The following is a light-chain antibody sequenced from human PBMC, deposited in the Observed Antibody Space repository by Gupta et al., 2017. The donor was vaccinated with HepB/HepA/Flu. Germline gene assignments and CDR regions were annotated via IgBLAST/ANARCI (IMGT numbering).Light chain of an antibody. V-gene: IGKV2-28*01. CDR2: LGP. CDR1: QSRLHSNGYNY. CDR3: REALQTPYT. Sequence: DIVMTQSPLSLPVTPGEPASISCRSSQSRLHSNGYNYLDWYLQKPGRSPQLLIYLGPIRASGVPDRLSGSGSGRDFTLNISRAAAGDVGVYYCREALQTPYTFGQGTKVEIK. J-gene: IGKJ2*01.